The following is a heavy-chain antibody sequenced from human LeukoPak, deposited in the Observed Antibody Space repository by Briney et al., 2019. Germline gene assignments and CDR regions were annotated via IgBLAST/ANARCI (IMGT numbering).Heavy chain of an antibody. J-gene: IGHJ4*02. CDR1: GGSISSYY. D-gene: IGHD3-10*01. CDR3: TTGGSRIRRVIIIHFDY. V-gene: IGHV3-15*01. Sequence: ETLSLTCTVSGGSISSYYWSWVRQAPGKGLEWVGRIKSKTDGGTTDYAAPVKGRFTISRDDSKNTLYLQMNSLKTEDTAVYYCTTGGSRIRRVIIIHFDYWGQGTLVTVSS. CDR2: IKSKTDGGTT.